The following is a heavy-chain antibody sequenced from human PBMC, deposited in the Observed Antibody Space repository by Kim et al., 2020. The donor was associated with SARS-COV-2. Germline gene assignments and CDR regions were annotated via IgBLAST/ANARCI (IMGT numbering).Heavy chain of an antibody. CDR3: ASGLGYCSGGSCYSAYVMDV. CDR1: GGSISSYY. V-gene: IGHV4-59*13. Sequence: SETLSLTCTVSGGSISSYYWSWIRQPPGKGLEWIGYIYYSGSTNYNPSLKSRVTISVDTSKNQFSLKLSSVTAADTAVYYCASGLGYCSGGSCYSAYVMDVGGKGPTVTVSS. CDR2: IYYSGST. J-gene: IGHJ6*04. D-gene: IGHD2-15*01.